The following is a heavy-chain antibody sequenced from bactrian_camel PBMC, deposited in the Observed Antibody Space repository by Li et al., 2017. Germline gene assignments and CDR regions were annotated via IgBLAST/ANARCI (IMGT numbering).Heavy chain of an antibody. V-gene: IGHV3S1*01. CDR3: AAQFLEASCAVVHAIDN. J-gene: IGHJ4*01. D-gene: IGHD2*01. CDR2: IWTYDGRT. CDR1: GITSYF. Sequence: QVQLVESGGGSVQAGGSLRLSCTASGITSYFMGWFRQAPGKGREGVASIWTYDGRTSFADSVKGRFIVSRDNAKNTIFLQMNDLKPEDTATYYCAAQFLEASCAVVHAIDNWGQGTQVTVS.